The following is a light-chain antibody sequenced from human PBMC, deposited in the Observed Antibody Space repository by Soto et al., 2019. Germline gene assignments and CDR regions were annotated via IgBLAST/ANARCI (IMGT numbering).Light chain of an antibody. CDR1: QSVSSY. Sequence: EIVLTQSPATLSLSPGDRATLSCRASQSVSSYLAWYQQRPGQAPRLLIYDASNRAPGIPARFSGSGSGTDYTLTISSLGPEDFAVYHCQQRSNWPSSTFGQGTRLEIK. V-gene: IGKV3-11*01. CDR3: QQRSNWPSST. J-gene: IGKJ5*01. CDR2: DAS.